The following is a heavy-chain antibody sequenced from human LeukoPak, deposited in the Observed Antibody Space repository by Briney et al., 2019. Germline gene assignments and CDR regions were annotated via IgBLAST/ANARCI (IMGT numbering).Heavy chain of an antibody. J-gene: IGHJ4*02. CDR1: GFTFSSYG. D-gene: IGHD3-10*01. CDR2: IRYDGSNK. Sequence: GGSLRLFCAASGFTFSSYGMHWVRQAPAKGLEGVAFIRYDGSNKYYADSVKGRFTISRDNSKNTLYLQMHSLRAEDTAVYYCAKDRNGSGSYSYYFDYWGQGTLVTVSS. V-gene: IGHV3-30*02. CDR3: AKDRNGSGSYSYYFDY.